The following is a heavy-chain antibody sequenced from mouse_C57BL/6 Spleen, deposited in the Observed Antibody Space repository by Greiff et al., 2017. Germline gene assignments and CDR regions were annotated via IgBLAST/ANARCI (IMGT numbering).Heavy chain of an antibody. V-gene: IGHV1-80*01. D-gene: IGHD3-2*02. J-gene: IGHJ4*01. CDR3: ARSKDSSGPYAMDY. Sequence: VKLMESGAELVKPGASVKISCKASGYAFSSYWMNWVKQRPGKGLEWIGQIYPGDGDTNYNGKFKGKATLTADKSSSTAYMQLSSLTSEDSAVYFCARSKDSSGPYAMDYWGQGTSVTVSS. CDR2: IYPGDGDT. CDR1: GYAFSSYW.